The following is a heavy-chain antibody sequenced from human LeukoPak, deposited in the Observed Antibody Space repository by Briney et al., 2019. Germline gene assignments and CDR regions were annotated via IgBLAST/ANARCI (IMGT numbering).Heavy chain of an antibody. Sequence: SETLSLTCAVYGGSFSGDYWSWIRQPPGKGLEWIGEINHSGSTNYNPSLRSRVTFSVDTSKNQFSLKVHSVTAADTAVYYCARGGTWPTKFDYWGQGTLVTVSS. CDR1: GGSFSGDY. J-gene: IGHJ4*02. V-gene: IGHV4-34*01. D-gene: IGHD3-10*01. CDR2: INHSGST. CDR3: ARGGTWPTKFDY.